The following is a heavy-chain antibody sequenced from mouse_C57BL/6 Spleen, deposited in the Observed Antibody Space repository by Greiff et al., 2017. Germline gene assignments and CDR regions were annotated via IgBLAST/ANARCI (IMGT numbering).Heavy chain of an antibody. Sequence: QVQLQQPGAELVKPGASVKLSCKASGYTFTSYWMHWVKQRPGQGLEWIGEIDPTVSNTNYNQKFKGKSTLTVDKSSSTAYMQLSSLTSEDSAVYYGARSPTVTCYWYFDVWGTGTTVTVSS. CDR2: IDPTVSNT. D-gene: IGHD2-2*01. CDR3: ARSPTVTCYWYFDV. CDR1: GYTFTSYW. J-gene: IGHJ1*03. V-gene: IGHV1-69*01.